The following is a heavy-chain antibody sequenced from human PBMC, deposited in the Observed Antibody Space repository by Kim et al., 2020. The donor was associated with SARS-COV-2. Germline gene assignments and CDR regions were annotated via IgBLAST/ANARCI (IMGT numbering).Heavy chain of an antibody. CDR2: IRTKVYGGTT. Sequence: GGSLRLSCTTSGFTFGDYAMTWFRQAPGEGLEWVGFIRTKVYGGTTEYAASVNGRFTISRDDSKSIAYLQMNSLKTEDTAVYYCVRGYSWNDVGIDFWGQGTLVTVSS. D-gene: IGHD1-1*01. CDR1: GFTFGDYA. V-gene: IGHV3-49*03. CDR3: VRGYSWNDVGIDF. J-gene: IGHJ4*02.